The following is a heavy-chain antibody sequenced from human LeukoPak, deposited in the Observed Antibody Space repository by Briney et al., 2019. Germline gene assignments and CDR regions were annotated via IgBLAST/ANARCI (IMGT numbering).Heavy chain of an antibody. CDR3: ARDLGAGCLPSRGFDY. Sequence: SGGSLRLSCAASGFTFSSYAMHWVRQAPGKGLEWVAVISYDGSNKYYADSVKGRFTISRDNSKNTLYLQMNSLRAEDTAVYYCARDLGAGCLPSRGFDYWGQGTLVTVSS. CDR1: GFTFSSYA. D-gene: IGHD3-10*01. CDR2: ISYDGSNK. J-gene: IGHJ4*02. V-gene: IGHV3-30-3*01.